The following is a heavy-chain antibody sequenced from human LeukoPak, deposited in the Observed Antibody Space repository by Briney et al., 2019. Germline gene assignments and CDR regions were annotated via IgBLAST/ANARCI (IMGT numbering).Heavy chain of an antibody. CDR3: AKDGGYCSSNTCFQPFDY. CDR1: GFTLSSYA. D-gene: IGHD2-2*01. Sequence: GGSLRLSCAASGFTLSSYAMSWVRQAPGKGLEWVSVISGSGGSTYYADSVKGRFTISRDNSKNTLYLQMNSLRAEDTAVYYCAKDGGYCSSNTCFQPFDYWGQGTLVTVSS. V-gene: IGHV3-23*01. J-gene: IGHJ4*02. CDR2: ISGSGGST.